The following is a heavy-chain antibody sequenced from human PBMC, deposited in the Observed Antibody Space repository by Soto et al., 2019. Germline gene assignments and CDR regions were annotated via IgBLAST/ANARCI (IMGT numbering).Heavy chain of an antibody. CDR3: AREFGDYLDY. V-gene: IGHV4-34*01. Sequence: SETLSLTCAVYGGSFSGYYWSWIRQPPGKGLGWIGEINHSGSNNYNPSLKSRVTISVDTSKNQFSLKLSSVTAADTAVYYCAREFGDYLDYWGQGTLVTVSS. J-gene: IGHJ4*02. D-gene: IGHD3-10*01. CDR2: INHSGSN. CDR1: GGSFSGYY.